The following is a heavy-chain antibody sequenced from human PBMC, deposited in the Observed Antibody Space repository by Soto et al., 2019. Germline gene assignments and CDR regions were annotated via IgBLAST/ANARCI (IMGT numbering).Heavy chain of an antibody. Sequence: GESLKISCKASGYSFTGYWITWVRQMPGKGLEWMGRIDPSDSYTNYSPSFQGHVTISADKSISTAYLQWSSLKASDSAMYYCARLYGGNSGMDVWGQGTTVTVSS. D-gene: IGHD4-17*01. V-gene: IGHV5-10-1*01. J-gene: IGHJ6*02. CDR3: ARLYGGNSGMDV. CDR1: GYSFTGYW. CDR2: IDPSDSYT.